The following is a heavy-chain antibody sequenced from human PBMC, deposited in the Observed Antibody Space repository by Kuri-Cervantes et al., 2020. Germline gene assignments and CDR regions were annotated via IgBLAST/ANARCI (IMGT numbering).Heavy chain of an antibody. J-gene: IGHJ4*02. CDR2: ISYDGSNK. Sequence: GESLKISCAASGFTFSNYGMHWVRQAPGKGLEWVAVISYDGSNKYYVDSVKGRFTISRDDSKNTPYLQMNSLRAEDTAVYYCARWGIAAAGTRWGQGTLVTVSS. CDR1: GFTFSNYG. D-gene: IGHD6-13*01. CDR3: ARWGIAAAGTR. V-gene: IGHV3-30*03.